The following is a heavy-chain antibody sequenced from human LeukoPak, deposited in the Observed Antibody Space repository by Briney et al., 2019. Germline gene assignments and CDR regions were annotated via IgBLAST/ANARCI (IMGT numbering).Heavy chain of an antibody. CDR2: ISYDGGKK. Sequence: GGSLRLSCVASGFSISYNYMTWVRQAPGKGLEWVALISYDGGKKYYTDSVKGRLTISRDNSKNTLYLQMNSLIPDDTAVYYCAKGRQQWWTFDALDIWGQGTMVTVSS. V-gene: IGHV3-30*18. D-gene: IGHD5-18*01. J-gene: IGHJ3*02. CDR3: AKGRQQWWTFDALDI. CDR1: GFSISYNY.